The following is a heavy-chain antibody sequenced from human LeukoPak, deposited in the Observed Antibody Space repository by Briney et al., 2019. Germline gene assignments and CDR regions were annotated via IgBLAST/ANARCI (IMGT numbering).Heavy chain of an antibody. Sequence: GGSLRLSCAASGFTFSNYEMNWVRQAPGKGLEWVSYISSSGYTIRNADSVKGRFTISRDNAKNSLYLQMNSLRAEDTAFYYCVSVATVVEDYYYMDVWGKGTTVTVSS. CDR1: GFTFSNYE. V-gene: IGHV3-48*03. CDR2: ISSSGYTI. CDR3: VSVATVVEDYYYMDV. J-gene: IGHJ6*03. D-gene: IGHD4-23*01.